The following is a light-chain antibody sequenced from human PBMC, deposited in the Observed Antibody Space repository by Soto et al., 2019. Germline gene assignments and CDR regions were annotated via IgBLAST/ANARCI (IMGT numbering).Light chain of an antibody. J-gene: IGKJ1*01. Sequence: EMVRTQSPATLSVSPGERATLSCSASQSVSSNFAWYQQKPGQAPRLLIYGASTRATGIPARFSGSGSGTEFTLTISSLQSEEFAGYYCQQYNNWPPEGTFGQGTKVEIK. V-gene: IGKV3-15*01. CDR1: QSVSSN. CDR2: GAS. CDR3: QQYNNWPPEGT.